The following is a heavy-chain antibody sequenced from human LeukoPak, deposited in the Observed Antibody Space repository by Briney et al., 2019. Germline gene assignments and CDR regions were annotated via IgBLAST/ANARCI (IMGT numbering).Heavy chain of an antibody. CDR2: INHSGST. Sequence: SETLSLTCAVYGGSFSGYYWSWIRQPPGKGLEWIGEINHSGSTNYNPSLKSRVTISVDTSKNQFPLKLSSVTAADTAVYYCARGPLRLGEDYFDYWGQGTLVTVSS. V-gene: IGHV4-34*01. CDR3: ARGPLRLGEDYFDY. CDR1: GGSFSGYY. D-gene: IGHD3-16*01. J-gene: IGHJ4*02.